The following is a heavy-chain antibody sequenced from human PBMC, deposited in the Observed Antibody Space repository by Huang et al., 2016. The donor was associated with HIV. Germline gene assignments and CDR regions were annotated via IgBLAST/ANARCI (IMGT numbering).Heavy chain of an antibody. V-gene: IGHV4-59*05. CDR1: GGSINVFY. CDR3: ARHIVHNTGFYQTVGSWNY. CDR2: ISPEGAT. Sequence: QLQLQESGPGVVQPSETLSLTCSVFGGSINVFYWAWIRQCPGKRLEWLGPISPEGATFYRPSLKNRIAISTDTSKNQVSLKLASVIATDTALYYCARHIVHNTGFYQTVGSWNYWCQGVLVAVSS. D-gene: IGHD1-1*01. J-gene: IGHJ4*02.